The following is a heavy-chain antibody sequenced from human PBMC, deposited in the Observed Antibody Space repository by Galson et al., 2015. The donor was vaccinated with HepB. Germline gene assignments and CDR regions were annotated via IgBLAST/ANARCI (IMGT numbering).Heavy chain of an antibody. J-gene: IGHJ6*02. CDR3: ARDLLRTVTNEDLYYYYGMDV. CDR1: GYTFTSYA. CDR2: INTNTGNP. V-gene: IGHV7-4-1*02. Sequence: SVKVSCKASGYTFTSYAMNWVRQAPGQGLKWMGWINTNTGNPTYAQGFTGRFVFSLDTSVSTAYLQISSLKAEDTAVYYCARDLLRTVTNEDLYYYYGMDVWGQGTTVTVS. D-gene: IGHD4-11*01.